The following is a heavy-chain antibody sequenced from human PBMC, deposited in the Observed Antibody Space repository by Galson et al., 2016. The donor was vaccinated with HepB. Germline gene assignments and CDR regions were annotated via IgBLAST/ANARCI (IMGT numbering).Heavy chain of an antibody. CDR2: IIPSGPST. CDR3: ARGSGNYPKTLDY. D-gene: IGHD1-26*01. CDR1: GYSLAGYY. J-gene: IGHJ4*02. V-gene: IGHV1-46*01. Sequence: SVKVSCKASGYSLAGYYMHWVRQAPGQGLEWVGLIIPSGPSTSYAQEFQDRVTLTRDTSTNTVYMELNSLRSEDTAVYYCARGSGNYPKTLDYWGQGTLVTVSS.